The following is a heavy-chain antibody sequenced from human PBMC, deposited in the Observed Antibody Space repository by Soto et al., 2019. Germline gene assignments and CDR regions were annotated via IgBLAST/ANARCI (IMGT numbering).Heavy chain of an antibody. CDR1: GFTFSSYW. CDR2: IKQDGSEK. D-gene: IGHD3-10*01. V-gene: IGHV3-7*01. Sequence: GGSLRLSCAASGFTFSSYWMSWVRQAPGKGLEWVANIKQDGSEKYYVDSVKGRFTISRSNAKNSLLLQMNSLRAEEPAVYYCAREREYNYGSGSYSDPLYYMDVWGKGTTVTVSS. CDR3: AREREYNYGSGSYSDPLYYMDV. J-gene: IGHJ6*03.